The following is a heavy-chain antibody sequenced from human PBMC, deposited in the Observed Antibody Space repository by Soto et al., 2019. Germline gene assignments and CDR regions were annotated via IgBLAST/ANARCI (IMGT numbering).Heavy chain of an antibody. V-gene: IGHV3-21*01. CDR2: ISSSSYI. Sequence: GGSLRLSCAASGFTFSSYSMNWVRQAPGKGLEWVSSISSSSYIYYADSVKGRFTISRDNAKNSLYLQMNSLRAEDTAVYYCARDKMGAVAGYYYYGMDVWGQGTTVTVSS. CDR3: ARDKMGAVAGYYYYGMDV. D-gene: IGHD6-19*01. CDR1: GFTFSSYS. J-gene: IGHJ6*02.